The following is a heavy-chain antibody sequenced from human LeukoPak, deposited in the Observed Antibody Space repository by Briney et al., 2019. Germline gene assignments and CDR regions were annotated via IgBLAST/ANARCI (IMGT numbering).Heavy chain of an antibody. CDR2: IKEDGSET. CDR1: GFTFSRSW. Sequence: GGSLRLSCATSGFTFSRSWMDWVPQAPGKGLEWVANIKEDGSETHYVDFAKGRFTISRDNAKNSLFLQVDNLRVEDTAIYYCSRSLNFWGQGTLVTVSP. CDR3: SRSLNF. V-gene: IGHV3-7*01. J-gene: IGHJ4*02.